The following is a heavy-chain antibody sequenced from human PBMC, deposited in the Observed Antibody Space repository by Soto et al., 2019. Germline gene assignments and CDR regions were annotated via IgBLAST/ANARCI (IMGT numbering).Heavy chain of an antibody. CDR3: ARGVTYYDGRYETFDI. V-gene: IGHV3-7*01. Sequence: PGGSLRLSCAASGFTLSNYRMTWVRQALGKGLEWVANIKEDGSEKYYVDSVKGRFTISRDNAKNSLYLQMNSLRAEDTAVYYCARGVTYYDGRYETFDIWGQGTMVTVSS. J-gene: IGHJ3*02. CDR1: GFTLSNYR. D-gene: IGHD3-22*01. CDR2: IKEDGSEK.